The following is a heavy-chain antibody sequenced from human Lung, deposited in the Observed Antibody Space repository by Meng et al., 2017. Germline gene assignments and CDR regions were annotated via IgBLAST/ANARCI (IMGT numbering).Heavy chain of an antibody. D-gene: IGHD6-13*01. V-gene: IGHV1-2*06. J-gene: IGHJ4*02. CDR2: INPKSGDT. CDR3: ARDEDISAAGKLFGDY. CDR1: GYTFPDYW. Sequence: VQVVQSGAEVKKPGASVKVSCKASGYTFPDYWLHWVRRAPGQGLEWMGRINPKSGDTHYAQRFQGRVTMTGDTSTSTAYMELSGLRSDDTAMYYCARDEDISAAGKLFGDYWGQGTLVTVSS.